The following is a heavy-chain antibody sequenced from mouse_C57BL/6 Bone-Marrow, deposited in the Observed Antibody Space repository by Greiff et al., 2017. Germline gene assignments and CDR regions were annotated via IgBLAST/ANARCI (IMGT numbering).Heavy chain of an antibody. D-gene: IGHD2-3*01. Sequence: VQLKESVAELVRPGASVKLSCTASGFNIKNTYMHWVKQRPEQGLEWIGRIDPANGNTKYAPKFQGKATITADTSSNTAYLQLSSLTSEDTAIYYCARGDYDGYYGNYFDYWGQGTTLTVSS. CDR3: ARGDYDGYYGNYFDY. V-gene: IGHV14-3*01. CDR2: IDPANGNT. CDR1: GFNIKNTY. J-gene: IGHJ2*01.